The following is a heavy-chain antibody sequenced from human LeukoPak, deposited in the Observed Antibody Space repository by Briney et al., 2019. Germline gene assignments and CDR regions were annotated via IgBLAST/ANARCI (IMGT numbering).Heavy chain of an antibody. Sequence: ASVKVSCKPSGYTFTSYGISWVRQAPGQGLEWMGWISAYNGNTNYAQKFQGRVTMTTDTSTSTAYMELRSLRSDDTAVYYCARAREGGWYRYYYYYMDVWGKGTTVTVSS. V-gene: IGHV1-18*01. J-gene: IGHJ6*03. CDR1: GYTFTSYG. CDR2: ISAYNGNT. CDR3: ARAREGGWYRYYYYYMDV. D-gene: IGHD6-19*01.